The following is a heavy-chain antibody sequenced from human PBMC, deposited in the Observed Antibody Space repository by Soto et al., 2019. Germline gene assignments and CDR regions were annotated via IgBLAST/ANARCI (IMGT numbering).Heavy chain of an antibody. Sequence: SETLSFTCTVSVGSISSYYWSLIRQPAGKGLECIWRIYTSGSTNYNPSLKSRVTMSVDTSKNQFSLKLSSVTAADTAVYYCARLAPDCTNGVRSQPWGQGTIVTVSS. D-gene: IGHD2-8*01. CDR1: VGSISSYY. V-gene: IGHV4-4*07. CDR3: ARLAPDCTNGVRSQP. CDR2: IYTSGST. J-gene: IGHJ5*02.